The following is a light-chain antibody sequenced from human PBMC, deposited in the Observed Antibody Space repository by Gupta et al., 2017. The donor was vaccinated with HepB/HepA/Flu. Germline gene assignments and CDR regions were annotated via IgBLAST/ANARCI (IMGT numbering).Light chain of an antibody. CDR3: AAWDDSLNGPWV. J-gene: IGLJ3*02. CDR2: SNN. CDR1: SSNIESNT. V-gene: IGLV1-44*01. Sequence: QSVLTQQPSASGTPGQRVTISCSGSSSNIESNTVNWYQQLPGTAPKLPIYSNNQPPYRVPDRFSGSKSGTSATLAISGLQSEDEADYYCAAWDDSLNGPWVFGGGTKLTVL.